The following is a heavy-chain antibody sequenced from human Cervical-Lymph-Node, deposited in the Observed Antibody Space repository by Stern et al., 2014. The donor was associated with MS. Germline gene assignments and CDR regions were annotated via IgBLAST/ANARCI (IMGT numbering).Heavy chain of an antibody. CDR1: GYTFTNYY. D-gene: IGHD3-16*01. V-gene: IGHV1-46*01. CDR3: TRAVGGVGRE. CDR2: INPNGSVT. Sequence: EQLVESGPEVKKPGASVMVSCKTSGYTFTNYYIHWVRQAPGQGLEWMGLINPNGSVTASAQKFQGRLTMTRDTSTTTVYMRLITLTSEDTAMYYCTRAVGGVGREWGQGTLVFVSS. J-gene: IGHJ4*02.